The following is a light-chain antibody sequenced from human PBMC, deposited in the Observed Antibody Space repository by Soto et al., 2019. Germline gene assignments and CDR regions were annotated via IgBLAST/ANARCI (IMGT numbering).Light chain of an antibody. Sequence: QSALTQPRSVSGSPGQSVTISCTGTSSDVGGYNYVSWYQQHPGKAPKVIIYDVTKRPSGVPDRFSGSKSDNTASLTISGLQAEDEADYYCCSYAGSYTYVFGSGTKLTVL. V-gene: IGLV2-11*01. J-gene: IGLJ1*01. CDR2: DVT. CDR3: CSYAGSYTYV. CDR1: SSDVGGYNY.